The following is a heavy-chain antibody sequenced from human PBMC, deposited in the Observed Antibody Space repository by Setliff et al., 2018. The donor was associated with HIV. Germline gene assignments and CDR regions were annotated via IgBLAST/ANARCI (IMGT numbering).Heavy chain of an antibody. Sequence: GESLKISCAASGFTFSSYEMNWVRQAPGKGLEWVSYISSSGSTIYYADSVKGRFTISRDNAKNSLYLQMNSLRAEDTAVYYCARVYYYGSGSYYMRGPFDYWGQGTRVTVS. CDR2: ISSSGSTI. J-gene: IGHJ4*02. D-gene: IGHD3-10*01. CDR1: GFTFSSYE. V-gene: IGHV3-48*03. CDR3: ARVYYYGSGSYYMRGPFDY.